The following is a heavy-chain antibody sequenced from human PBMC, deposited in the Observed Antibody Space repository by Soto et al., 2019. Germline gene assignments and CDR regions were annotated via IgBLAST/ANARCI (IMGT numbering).Heavy chain of an antibody. V-gene: IGHV1-3*01. CDR1: GYTFTSYA. J-gene: IGHJ6*03. CDR3: ARDPNESQSDTPRYCSGGSCPYYYYYMDV. CDR2: INAGNGNT. D-gene: IGHD2-15*01. Sequence: ASVKVSCKASGYTFTSYAMHWVRQAPGQRLEWMGWINAGNGNTKYSQKFQGRVTITRDTSASTAYMELSSLRSEDTAVYYCARDPNESQSDTPRYCSGGSCPYYYYYMDVWGKGTTVTVSS.